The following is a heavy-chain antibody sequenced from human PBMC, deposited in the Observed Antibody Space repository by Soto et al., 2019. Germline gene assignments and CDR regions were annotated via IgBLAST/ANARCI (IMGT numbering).Heavy chain of an antibody. J-gene: IGHJ3*02. Sequence: QVLLVESGGGVVQPGRSLRLSCAASGFTLSSYGMHWVRQAPGKGLEWVAVISYDGSNKYYADSVKGRFTISRDNSKNTLYLQMNSLRAEDTAVYYCAKDLWELHAFDIWGQGTMVTVSS. CDR2: ISYDGSNK. V-gene: IGHV3-30*18. D-gene: IGHD1-26*01. CDR3: AKDLWELHAFDI. CDR1: GFTLSSYG.